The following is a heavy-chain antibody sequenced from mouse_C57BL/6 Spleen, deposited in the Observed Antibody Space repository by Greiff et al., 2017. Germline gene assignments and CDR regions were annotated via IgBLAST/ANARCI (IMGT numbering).Heavy chain of an antibody. J-gene: IGHJ1*03. V-gene: IGHV1-82*01. CDR3: ASREGYFDV. CDR2: IYPGDGDT. Sequence: QVQLQQSGPELVKPGASVKISCKASGYAFSSSWMNWVKQRPGKGLEWIGRIYPGDGDTNYNGKFKGKATLTADKSSSTAYMQLSSLSSEDSAVYFCASREGYFDVWGTGTTVTVSS. CDR1: GYAFSSSW.